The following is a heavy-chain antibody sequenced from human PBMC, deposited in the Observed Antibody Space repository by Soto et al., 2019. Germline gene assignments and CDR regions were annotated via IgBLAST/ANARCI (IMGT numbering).Heavy chain of an antibody. CDR3: AHRVNMARGPYNYFGP. J-gene: IGHJ5*02. CDR2: IYWNDEK. D-gene: IGHD3-10*01. CDR1: GFSLTTGVG. Sequence: SGPTLVNPTQTLTLTCSFSGFSLTTGVGVGWIRQPPGKALEWLAIIYWNDEKLYNPSLKTRLTITKDTSKNQVVLTVTDMDPVDTATYYGAHRVNMARGPYNYFGPLGQGTLVTVSS. V-gene: IGHV2-5*01.